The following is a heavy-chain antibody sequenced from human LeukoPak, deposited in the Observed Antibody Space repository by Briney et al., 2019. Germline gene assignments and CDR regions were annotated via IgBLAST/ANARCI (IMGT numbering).Heavy chain of an antibody. V-gene: IGHV1-46*01. CDR3: ARRSSRWYGNYFFDY. J-gene: IGHJ4*02. CDR1: GYTFTSYY. CDR2: INPSGGST. Sequence: ASVKVSCKASGYTFTSYYIHWVRQAPGQGLEWMGIINPSGGSTSYAQKFQGRVTLARDTSTSTVYMELSSLRSGDSALYYCARRSSRWYGNYFFDYWGQGTLVTVSS. D-gene: IGHD6-13*01.